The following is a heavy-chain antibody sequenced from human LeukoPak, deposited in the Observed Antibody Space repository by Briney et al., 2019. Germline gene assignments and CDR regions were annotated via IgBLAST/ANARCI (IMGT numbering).Heavy chain of an antibody. Sequence: SQTLSLTCTVSGGTISRGGYYWSWIRQHPGKGLEWIGYIYYSGSTYYNPSLKSRVTISVDTSKNQFSLKLSSVTAADTAVYYCARIDSSGYYYVFDYWGQGTLVNVSS. CDR3: ARIDSSGYYYVFDY. J-gene: IGHJ4*02. D-gene: IGHD3-22*01. CDR2: IYYSGST. V-gene: IGHV4-31*03. CDR1: GGTISRGGYY.